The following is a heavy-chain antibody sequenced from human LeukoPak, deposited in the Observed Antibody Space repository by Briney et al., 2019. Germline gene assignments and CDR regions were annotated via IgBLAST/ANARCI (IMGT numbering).Heavy chain of an antibody. J-gene: IGHJ4*02. V-gene: IGHV1-3*01. CDR2: INAGNGNT. CDR1: GYTFTSYA. Sequence: GASVKVSCKASGYTFTSYAMHWVRQAPGQRLEWMEWINAGNGNTKYSQKFQGGVTITRDTSASTGYMELSSLRSEDTAVYYCANPRYDSSGYYYVDWGQGTLVTVSS. D-gene: IGHD3-22*01. CDR3: ANPRYDSSGYYYVD.